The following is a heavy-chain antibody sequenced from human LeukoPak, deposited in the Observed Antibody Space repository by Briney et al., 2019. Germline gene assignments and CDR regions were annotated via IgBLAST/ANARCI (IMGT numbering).Heavy chain of an antibody. Sequence: ASVKVSCKASGGTFSSYAISWVRQAPGQGLEWMGWMNPNSGNTGYAQKFQGRVTMTRNTSISTAYMELSSLRSEDTAVYYCAILSSSWKMDVWGKGTTVTVSS. CDR3: AILSSSWKMDV. CDR2: MNPNSGNT. CDR1: GGTFSSYA. J-gene: IGHJ6*04. D-gene: IGHD6-13*01. V-gene: IGHV1-8*02.